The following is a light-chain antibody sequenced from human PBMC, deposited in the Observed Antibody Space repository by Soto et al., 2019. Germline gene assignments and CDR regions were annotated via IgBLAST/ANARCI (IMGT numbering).Light chain of an antibody. CDR3: ASFTSTTAGVI. CDR2: EVT. CDR1: SSNIGGYNY. V-gene: IGLV2-14*01. Sequence: QSALTQPASVSGSPGQSITISCTGTSSNIGGYNYVSWYQHHPGKAPKLIIFEVTYRPSGVSDRFSGSKSGNTASLTISGLQAEDEADYYCASFTSTTAGVIFGGGTKVTVL. J-gene: IGLJ2*01.